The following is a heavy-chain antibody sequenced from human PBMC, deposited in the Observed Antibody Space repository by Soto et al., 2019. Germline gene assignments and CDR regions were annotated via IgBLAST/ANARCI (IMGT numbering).Heavy chain of an antibody. V-gene: IGHV1-3*01. CDR2: INAGNGNT. CDR3: ARADYYYLDY. CDR1: SYTFTSYG. D-gene: IGHD3-10*01. Sequence: GASVKVSCKASSYTFTSYGISWVRQAPGQRLEWMGWINAGNGNTKYSQKFQGRVTITRDTSASTAYMELSSLRSEDTAVYYCARADYYYLDYWGQGTLVTVSS. J-gene: IGHJ4*02.